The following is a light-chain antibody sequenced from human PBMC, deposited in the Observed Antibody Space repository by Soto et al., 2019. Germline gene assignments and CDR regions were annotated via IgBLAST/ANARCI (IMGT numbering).Light chain of an antibody. CDR3: FSHRGGDSHV. CDR1: SSDVGAYNY. V-gene: IGLV2-14*01. CDR2: GVT. J-gene: IGLJ1*01. Sequence: QSALTQPASVSGSPGQSITISCTGTSSDVGAYNYVSWYQRYPGKAPKLMIYGVTNRPSGVSNRFSGSKTGNTASLTISGLQAEDEADYYCFSHRGGDSHVFGTGTKLTVL.